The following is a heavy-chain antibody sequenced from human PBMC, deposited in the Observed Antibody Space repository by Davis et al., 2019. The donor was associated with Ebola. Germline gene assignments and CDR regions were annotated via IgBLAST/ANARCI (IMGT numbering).Heavy chain of an antibody. D-gene: IGHD2-8*01. Sequence: GGSLRLSCAASGFTFSSYAMSWVRQAPGKGLEWVSGISASGGSTYYADSVKGRFTISRDNSKNTLYLQMNSLRAEDTAVYYCAKEGCTNGVCLFYYYGMDVWGKGTTVTVTS. J-gene: IGHJ6*04. CDR2: ISASGGST. V-gene: IGHV3-23*01. CDR1: GFTFSSYA. CDR3: AKEGCTNGVCLFYYYGMDV.